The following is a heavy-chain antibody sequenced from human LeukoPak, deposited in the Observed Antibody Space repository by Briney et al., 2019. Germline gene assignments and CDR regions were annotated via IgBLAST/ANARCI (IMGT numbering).Heavy chain of an antibody. Sequence: PSETLSLTCTVSGASISTHTYYWGWIRQPPGKGLEGSGSVYYNGNTYYNPSLKSRVTISVDTSNNQFSLKLRSVTAADTAVYYCARSYCAGDCYTEYFQHWGQGTLVTVSS. CDR3: ARSYCAGDCYTEYFQH. CDR1: GASISTHTYY. CDR2: VYYNGNT. V-gene: IGHV4-39*01. J-gene: IGHJ1*01. D-gene: IGHD2-21*02.